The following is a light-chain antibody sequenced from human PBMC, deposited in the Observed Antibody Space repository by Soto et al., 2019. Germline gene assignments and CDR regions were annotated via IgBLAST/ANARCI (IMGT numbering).Light chain of an antibody. CDR2: DAS. CDR3: QQYNTWPPIS. V-gene: IGKV3-11*02. J-gene: IGKJ5*01. CDR1: QDVSMF. Sequence: EILYAQSPATLSLSPGERATLSCKALQDVSMFLACYRLKPGQAPRLLFDDASNRAIGVPGRFSGSGSGRVFTLTISSLEPEDFAVYYCQQYNTWPPISFGQGTRLEIK.